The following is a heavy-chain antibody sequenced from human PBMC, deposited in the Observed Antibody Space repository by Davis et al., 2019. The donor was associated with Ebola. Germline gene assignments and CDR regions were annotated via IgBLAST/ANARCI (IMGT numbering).Heavy chain of an antibody. V-gene: IGHV2-26*01. J-gene: IGHJ5*02. D-gene: IGHD6-19*01. CDR2: IFSNDEK. CDR3: ARIQSVLSVTGNNWFDP. Sequence: SGPTLVKPTQTLTLTCTVSGFSLSNARMGVSWIRQPPGKALEWLAHIFSNDEKSYSTSLKSRLTISKDTPRSQVVLTMTNMDPLDTATYYCARIQSVLSVTGNNWFDPWGQGTLVTVSS. CDR1: GFSLSNARMG.